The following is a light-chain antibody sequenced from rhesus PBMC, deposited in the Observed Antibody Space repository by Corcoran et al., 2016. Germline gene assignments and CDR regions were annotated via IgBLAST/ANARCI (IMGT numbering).Light chain of an antibody. CDR3: QHNYGTPFT. Sequence: DIQMTQSPSSLSASVGDRVTITCRTSENVNNYLNWYQQKPGKAPTLLIYKASNLQSGVPSRFSGSGSGTDYTFTISSLQSEDVATYYCQHNYGTPFTFGPGTKLDIK. CDR2: KAS. CDR1: ENVNNY. J-gene: IGKJ3*01. V-gene: IGKV1-74*01.